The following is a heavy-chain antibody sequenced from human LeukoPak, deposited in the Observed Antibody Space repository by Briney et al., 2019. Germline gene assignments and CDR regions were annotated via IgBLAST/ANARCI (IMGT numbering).Heavy chain of an antibody. J-gene: IGHJ4*02. CDR2: ISYDGSNK. Sequence: PGRSLRLSCAASGFTFSSYGMHWVRQAPGKGLEWVAVISYDGSNKYYADSVKGRFTISRDNSKNTLYLQINSLRAEDTAVYCCAKGGGRSGCDYWGQGTLVTVSS. CDR3: AKGGGRSGCDY. D-gene: IGHD6-19*01. V-gene: IGHV3-30*18. CDR1: GFTFSSYG.